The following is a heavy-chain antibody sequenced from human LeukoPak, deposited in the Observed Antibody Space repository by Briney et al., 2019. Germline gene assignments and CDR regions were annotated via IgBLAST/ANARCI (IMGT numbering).Heavy chain of an antibody. CDR3: AKGGNYAPLDY. V-gene: IGHV3-23*01. J-gene: IGHJ4*02. CDR2: ISTSGSDT. CDR1: GFTVSSNY. D-gene: IGHD1-7*01. Sequence: GGSLRLSCAASGFTVSSNYMSWVRQAPGKGLEWVAAISTSGSDTIYTDSVKDRFTISRDNSKNTLYLQMNSLRAEDTAVYYCAKGGNYAPLDYWGQGTLVTVSS.